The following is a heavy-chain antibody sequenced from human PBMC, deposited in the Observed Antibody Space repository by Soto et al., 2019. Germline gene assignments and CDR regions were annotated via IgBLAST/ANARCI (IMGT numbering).Heavy chain of an antibody. CDR3: ARSPGVTMVRGAIDWFDP. J-gene: IGHJ5*02. D-gene: IGHD3-10*01. CDR2: TYYRSKWYN. CDR1: GDSVSSNSAA. Sequence: QTLALTCAISGDSVSSNSAAWNWIRQSPSRGLEWLGRTYYRSKWYNDYAVSVKSRITINPDTSKNQFSLQLNSVTPEDTAVYYCARSPGVTMVRGAIDWFDPWGQGTLDTVSS. V-gene: IGHV6-1*01.